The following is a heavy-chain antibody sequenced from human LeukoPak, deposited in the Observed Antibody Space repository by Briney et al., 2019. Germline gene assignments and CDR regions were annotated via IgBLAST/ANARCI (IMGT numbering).Heavy chain of an antibody. CDR1: GFTFSSYG. CDR3: VSGRHGDYPGSAFDI. V-gene: IGHV3-33*08. Sequence: QTGGSLRLSCAASGFTFSSYGMHWVRQAPGKGLEWVAVIWYDGSNKYYADSVKGRFTISRDNSKNTLSLQMNSLRAEDTAVYYCVSGRHGDYPGSAFDIWGQGTMVTVSS. J-gene: IGHJ3*02. CDR2: IWYDGSNK. D-gene: IGHD4-17*01.